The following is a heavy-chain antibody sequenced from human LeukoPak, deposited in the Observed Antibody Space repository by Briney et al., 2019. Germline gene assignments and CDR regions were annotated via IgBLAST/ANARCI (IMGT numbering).Heavy chain of an antibody. CDR2: ISYDGSNK. D-gene: IGHD1-26*01. Sequence: SGGSLRLSCAASGFTFSSYGMHWVRQAPGKGLEWVAVISYDGSNKYYADSVKGRFTISRDNSKNTLYLQMNSLRAEDTAVYYCAKDGAGHLREXDYYYXYGMXXXXKGPRSPSPQ. CDR3: AKDGAGHLREXDYYYXYGMXX. J-gene: IGHJ6*01. V-gene: IGHV3-30*18. CDR1: GFTFSSYG.